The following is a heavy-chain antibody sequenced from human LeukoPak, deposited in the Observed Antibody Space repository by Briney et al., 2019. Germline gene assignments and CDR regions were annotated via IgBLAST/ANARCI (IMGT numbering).Heavy chain of an antibody. Sequence: AGGSLRLSCAASGFTVSGNYMSWVRQAPGKGLEWVSLIYSGGTTYYADSVKGRFTISRDNSKNTLYLQMNSLRAEDTAVYYCARFTYYYDSSGSRPGYYWGQGTLVTVSS. J-gene: IGHJ4*02. D-gene: IGHD3-22*01. CDR3: ARFTYYYDSSGSRPGYY. V-gene: IGHV3-53*01. CDR2: IYSGGTT. CDR1: GFTVSGNY.